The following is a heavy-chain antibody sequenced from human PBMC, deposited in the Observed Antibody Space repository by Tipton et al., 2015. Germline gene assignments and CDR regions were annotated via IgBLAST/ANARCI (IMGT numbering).Heavy chain of an antibody. Sequence: QSGAEVKKSGESLEISCRGSGYIFTSYWIGWVRQMPGKGLEWMGMIFPGDSDTKYSPSFQGHVTISADKSISTAYLKWTSLKASDTAMYYCVRRARRVGSHSYPYYFDYWGQGTLVPVSS. CDR2: IFPGDSDT. J-gene: IGHJ4*02. CDR3: VRRARRVGSHSYPYYFDY. D-gene: IGHD1-26*01. CDR1: GYIFTSYW. V-gene: IGHV5-51*01.